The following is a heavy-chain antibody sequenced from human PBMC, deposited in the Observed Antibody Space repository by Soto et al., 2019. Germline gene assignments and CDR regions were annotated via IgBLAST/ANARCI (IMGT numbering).Heavy chain of an antibody. CDR3: ARELITMIVVVPDAFDI. J-gene: IGHJ3*02. D-gene: IGHD3-22*01. CDR1: GFTFTSAY. V-gene: IGHV1-46*03. Sequence: ASVKVSCKTSGFTFTSAYMHWVRQAPGQGLEWMGIINPSGGSTSYAQKFQGRVTMTRDTSTSTVYMELSSLRSEDTAVYYCARELITMIVVVPDAFDIWGQGTMVTVSS. CDR2: INPSGGST.